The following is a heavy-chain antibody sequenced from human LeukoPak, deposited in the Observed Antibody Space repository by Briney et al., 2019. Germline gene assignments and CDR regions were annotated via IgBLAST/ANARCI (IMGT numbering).Heavy chain of an antibody. CDR3: AREATYYDFWSGYSSIEYYFDY. V-gene: IGHV3-53*01. CDR1: GFTVSSNY. CDR2: IYSGGST. D-gene: IGHD3-3*01. J-gene: IGHJ4*02. Sequence: GGSLRLSCAASGFTVSSNYMSWVRQAPGKGLEWVSVIYSGGSTYYADSVKGRFTISRDNSKNMLYLQMNSLRAEDTAVYYCAREATYYDFWSGYSSIEYYFDYWGQGTLVTVSS.